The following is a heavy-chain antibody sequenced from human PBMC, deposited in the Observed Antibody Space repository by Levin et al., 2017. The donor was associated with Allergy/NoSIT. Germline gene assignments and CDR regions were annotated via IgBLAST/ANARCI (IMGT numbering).Heavy chain of an antibody. Sequence: NAGGSLRLSCAASGFNFSEYAMSWVRQAPGKGLEWVSSISPSSSYIYDADSVKGLFTISRDNAKNSLYLQMTRLRAEDTAVYYCARDYRTGYSSLGEDGLDVWGQGTTVTVSS. D-gene: IGHD3/OR15-3a*01. J-gene: IGHJ6*02. CDR2: ISPSSSYI. CDR3: ARDYRTGYSSLGEDGLDV. V-gene: IGHV3-21*06. CDR1: GFNFSEYA.